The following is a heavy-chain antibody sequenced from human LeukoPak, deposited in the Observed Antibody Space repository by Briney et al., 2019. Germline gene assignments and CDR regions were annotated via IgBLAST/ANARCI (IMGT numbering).Heavy chain of an antibody. CDR3: ARAKAAGTSFGYFDY. D-gene: IGHD6-13*01. V-gene: IGHV1-69*05. J-gene: IGHJ4*02. CDR2: IIPIFGTA. CDR1: GGTFGSYA. Sequence: SVKVSCKASGGTFGSYAISWVRQAPGQGLEWMGGIIPIFGTANYAQKFQGRVTITTDESTSTAYMELSSLRSEDTAVYYCARAKAAGTSFGYFDYWGQGTLVTVSS.